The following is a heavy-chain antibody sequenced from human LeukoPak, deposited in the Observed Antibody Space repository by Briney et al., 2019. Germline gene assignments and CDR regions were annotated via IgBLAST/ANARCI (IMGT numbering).Heavy chain of an antibody. CDR3: AAFGGISSFDY. V-gene: IGHV3-21*01. Sequence: SGGSLRLSCAASGFTFSSYSMNWVRQAPGKGLEWVSSIGSSSSYIYYADSVKGRFTISRDNAKNSLYLQMNSLRAEDTAVYYCAAFGGISSFDYWGQGTLVTVSS. D-gene: IGHD2-8*02. J-gene: IGHJ4*02. CDR1: GFTFSSYS. CDR2: IGSSSSYI.